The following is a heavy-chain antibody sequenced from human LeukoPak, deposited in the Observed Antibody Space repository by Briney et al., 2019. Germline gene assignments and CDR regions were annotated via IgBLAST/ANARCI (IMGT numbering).Heavy chain of an antibody. CDR2: ISWNSGSI. D-gene: IGHD3-22*01. V-gene: IGHV3-9*01. CDR3: AKDLGGYYYDSSGPDY. CDR1: GFTFDDYA. Sequence: GGSLRLSCAASGFTFDDYAMHWVRQAPGKGLEWVSGISWNSGSIGYADSVKGRFTVSRDNAKNSLYLQMNSLRAEDTALYYCAKDLGGYYYDSSGPDYWGQGTLVTVSS. J-gene: IGHJ4*02.